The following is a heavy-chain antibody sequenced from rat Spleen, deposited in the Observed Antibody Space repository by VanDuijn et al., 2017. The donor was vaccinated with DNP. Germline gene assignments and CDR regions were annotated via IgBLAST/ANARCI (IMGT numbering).Heavy chain of an antibody. CDR2: ISPSGGST. J-gene: IGHJ1*01. CDR1: GFTFSDYN. V-gene: IGHV5-7*01. CDR3: TRGYFDF. Sequence: EVLLVESDGGLVRPGRSLKLSCAASGFTFSDYNMAWVRQAPKKGLEWVATISPSGGSTYYRDSVKGRFTVSRDNAKSTLYLQMDSLRSEDTATYYCTRGYFDFWGPGTMVTVSS.